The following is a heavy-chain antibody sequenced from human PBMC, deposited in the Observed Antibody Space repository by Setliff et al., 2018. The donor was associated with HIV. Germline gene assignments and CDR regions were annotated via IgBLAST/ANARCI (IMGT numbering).Heavy chain of an antibody. CDR3: ARDTGKSSGLDY. D-gene: IGHD3-22*01. V-gene: IGHV4-61*01. J-gene: IGHJ4*02. Sequence: SETLSLTCTVFGGSISSGSYYWGWIRQPPGKWLEWIGNSYYSGSNKYKHSLKSRVTISVDTSKNQFSLKVSSVTAADTAVYYCARDTGKSSGLDYWGQGTLVTVSS. CDR2: SYYSGSN. CDR1: GGSISSGSYY.